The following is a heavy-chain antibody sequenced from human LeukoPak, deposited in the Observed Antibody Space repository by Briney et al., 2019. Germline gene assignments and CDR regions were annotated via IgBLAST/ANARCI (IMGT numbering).Heavy chain of an antibody. J-gene: IGHJ4*02. Sequence: SVKVSCKASGGTFSSYAISWVRQAPGQGLEWMGRIIPIFGTANYAQKFQGRVTITTDESTSTAYMELSSLRSEDTAVYYCARPRIARPSHDCFDYWGQGTLVTVSS. CDR2: IIPIFGTA. V-gene: IGHV1-69*05. D-gene: IGHD3-16*02. CDR1: GGTFSSYA. CDR3: ARPRIARPSHDCFDY.